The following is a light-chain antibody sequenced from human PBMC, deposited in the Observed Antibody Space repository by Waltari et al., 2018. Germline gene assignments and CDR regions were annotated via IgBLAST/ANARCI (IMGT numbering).Light chain of an antibody. CDR2: DAS. Sequence: EIVLTQSPATLSLSPGDSAALSCRASQSVSSYLACYQQKPGQAPRLLIYDASNRATGIPARFGGYGSGTDFSLTISSLEPEDFAVYYCQQRASWPVTFGQGTRLEIK. J-gene: IGKJ5*01. CDR3: QQRASWPVT. V-gene: IGKV3-11*01. CDR1: QSVSSY.